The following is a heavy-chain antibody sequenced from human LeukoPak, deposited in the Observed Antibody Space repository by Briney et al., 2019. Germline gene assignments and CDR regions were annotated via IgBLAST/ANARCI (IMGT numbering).Heavy chain of an antibody. D-gene: IGHD3-22*01. J-gene: IGHJ3*02. CDR3: ARRSVIVVITPTDDAFDI. V-gene: IGHV4-34*01. Sequence: SETLSLTCAVYGGSFSGYYWSWIRQPPGKGLEWIGEINHSGSTNYNPSLKSRVTISVDTSKNQFSLKLSSVTAADTAIYYCARRSVIVVITPTDDAFDIWGQGTMVTVS. CDR1: GGSFSGYY. CDR2: INHSGST.